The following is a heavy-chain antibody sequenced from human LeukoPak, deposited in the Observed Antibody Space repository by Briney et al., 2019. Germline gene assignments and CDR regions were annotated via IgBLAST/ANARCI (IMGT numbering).Heavy chain of an antibody. J-gene: IGHJ6*03. Sequence: GASVKVSCKASGYTFTSYDINWVRQATGQGLEWMGWMNPNSGNTGYAQKSQGRVTMTRNTSISTAYMELSSLRSEDTAVYYCARAVTPIPARYYYYYYMDVWGKGTTVTVSS. CDR1: GYTFTSYD. D-gene: IGHD2-2*01. V-gene: IGHV1-8*01. CDR2: MNPNSGNT. CDR3: ARAVTPIPARYYYYYYMDV.